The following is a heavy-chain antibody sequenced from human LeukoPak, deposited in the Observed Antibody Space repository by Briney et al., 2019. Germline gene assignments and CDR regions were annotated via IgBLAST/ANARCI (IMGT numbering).Heavy chain of an antibody. CDR3: TGHHQAYSRTY. J-gene: IGHJ4*02. D-gene: IGHD4-11*01. CDR2: ISTDASST. V-gene: IGHV3-74*01. Sequence: PGGSLRLSCAVSGFPFSSYWMHWVPQAPGRGLVWVSRISTDASSTTYADSVKGRFTISRDNAKDTLYLQMNSLRAEDTPVYYCTGHHQAYSRTYWGQGTLVTVSS. CDR1: GFPFSSYW.